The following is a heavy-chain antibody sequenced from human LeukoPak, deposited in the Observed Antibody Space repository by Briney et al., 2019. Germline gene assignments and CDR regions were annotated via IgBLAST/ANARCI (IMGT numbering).Heavy chain of an antibody. CDR3: ARGGGSSPEYFQH. J-gene: IGHJ1*01. D-gene: IGHD2-2*01. CDR1: GYIFTNYG. Sequence: ASVKVSCKASGYIFTNYGINWVRQAPGQGLEWMGWISAYNGNTDYAQNLQGRFTMTTDTSTSTAYMELTSLRSDDTAVYYCARGGGSSPEYFQHWGQGTLVTVSS. CDR2: ISAYNGNT. V-gene: IGHV1-18*01.